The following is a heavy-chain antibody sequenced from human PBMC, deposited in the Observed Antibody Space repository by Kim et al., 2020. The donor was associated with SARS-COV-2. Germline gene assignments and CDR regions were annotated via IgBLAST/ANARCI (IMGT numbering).Heavy chain of an antibody. J-gene: IGHJ4*02. V-gene: IGHV3-49*02. D-gene: IGHD3-3*01. CDR3: TSNDFWSGYYFDY. Sequence: EYAASVKGRFTISRDDSKSIAYLQMNSLKTEDTAVYYCTSNDFWSGYYFDYWGQGTLVTVSS.